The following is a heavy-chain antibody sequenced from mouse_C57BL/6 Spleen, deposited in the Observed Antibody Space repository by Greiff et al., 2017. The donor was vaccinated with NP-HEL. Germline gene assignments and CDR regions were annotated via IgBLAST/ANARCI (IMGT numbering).Heavy chain of an antibody. Sequence: QVQLQQSGAELVMPGASVKLSCKASGYTFTSYWMHWVKQRPGQGLEWIGEIDPSDSYTNYNQKFKGKSTLTVDKSSSTAYMQLSSLTSEDSAVYYCARRRDYGNYWYFDVWGTGTTVTVSS. V-gene: IGHV1-69*01. D-gene: IGHD2-1*01. CDR1: GYTFTSYW. CDR3: ARRRDYGNYWYFDV. J-gene: IGHJ1*03. CDR2: IDPSDSYT.